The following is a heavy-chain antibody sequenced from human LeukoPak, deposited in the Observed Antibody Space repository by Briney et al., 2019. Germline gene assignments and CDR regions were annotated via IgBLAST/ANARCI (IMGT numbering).Heavy chain of an antibody. CDR1: GGSISSSSYY. V-gene: IGHV4-39*01. Sequence: SETLSLTCTVSGGSISSSSYYWGWIRQPRGKGLEWIGSIYYSGSTYYNPSLKSRVTISVDTSKNQFSLKLSSVTAADTAVYYCADYYDSSGPIGQHWGQGTLVTVSS. J-gene: IGHJ1*01. CDR3: ADYYDSSGPIGQH. CDR2: IYYSGST. D-gene: IGHD3-22*01.